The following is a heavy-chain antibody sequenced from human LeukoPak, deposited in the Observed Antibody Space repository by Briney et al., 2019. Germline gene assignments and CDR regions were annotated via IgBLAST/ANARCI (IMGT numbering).Heavy chain of an antibody. CDR1: GGTFSSYA. CDR2: IIPIFGTA. J-gene: IGHJ3*02. Sequence: SVKVSCKASGGTFSSYAISWVRQAPGQGLEWMGGIIPIFGTANYAQKFQGRVTITTDESTSTAYMELSSLRSEDTAVYYCAHRSTNYYGSGRGAFDIWGQGTMVTVSS. V-gene: IGHV1-69*05. D-gene: IGHD3-10*01. CDR3: AHRSTNYYGSGRGAFDI.